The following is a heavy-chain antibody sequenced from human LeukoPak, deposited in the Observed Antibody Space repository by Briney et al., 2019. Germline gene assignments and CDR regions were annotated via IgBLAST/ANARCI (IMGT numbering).Heavy chain of an antibody. CDR2: IDPSDSYT. J-gene: IGHJ4*02. CDR3: ARRGSGWYSS. CDR1: GYSFASYW. V-gene: IGHV5-10-1*01. D-gene: IGHD6-19*01. Sequence: GESLKISCKGSGYSFASYWISWVRQMPGKGLEWMGRIDPSDSYTNYSPSFQGHVTISADKSISTAYLQWSSLKASDTAMYYCARRGSGWYSSWGQGTLVTVSS.